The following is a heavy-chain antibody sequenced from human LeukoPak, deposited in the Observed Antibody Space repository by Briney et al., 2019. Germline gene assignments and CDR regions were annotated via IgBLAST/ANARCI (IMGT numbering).Heavy chain of an antibody. J-gene: IGHJ4*02. Sequence: SETLSLTCTVSGGSNSSDDYYWSWIRQPPGKGLEWIGYIYYSGSTYYNPSLKSRVTISVDTSKNQFSLKVSSVAAADTAVYYCARASNILSGFDYWGQGTLVTVSS. CDR3: ARASNILSGFDY. CDR2: IYYSGST. V-gene: IGHV4-30-4*01. D-gene: IGHD2-21*01. CDR1: GGSNSSDDYY.